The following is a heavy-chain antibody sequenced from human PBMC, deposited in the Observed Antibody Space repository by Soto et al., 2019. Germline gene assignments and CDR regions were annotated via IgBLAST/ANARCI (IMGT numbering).Heavy chain of an antibody. D-gene: IGHD3-10*01. CDR2: INHSGST. V-gene: IGHV4-34*01. CDR1: GGSFSGYY. Sequence: SETLSLTCAVYGGSFSGYYWSWIRQPPGKGLEWIGEINHSGSTNYNPSLKSRVTISVDTSKNQFSLKLSSVTAADTAVYYCARGSGLFDYWGQGTLVTVSS. CDR3: ARGSGLFDY. J-gene: IGHJ4*02.